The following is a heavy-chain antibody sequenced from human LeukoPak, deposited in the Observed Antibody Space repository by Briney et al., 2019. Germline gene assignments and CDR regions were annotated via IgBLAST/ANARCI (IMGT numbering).Heavy chain of an antibody. D-gene: IGHD3-10*01. J-gene: IGHJ4*02. CDR2: ISSSSSYI. CDR3: ARGPGHYYGSGSYLDY. Sequence: GGSLRLSCAASGFTFSDAWMSWVRQAPGKGLEWVSSISSSSSYIYYADSVKGRFTISRDNAKNSLYLQMNSLRAEDTTVYYCARGPGHYYGSGSYLDYWGQGTLVTVSS. CDR1: GFTFSDAW. V-gene: IGHV3-21*01.